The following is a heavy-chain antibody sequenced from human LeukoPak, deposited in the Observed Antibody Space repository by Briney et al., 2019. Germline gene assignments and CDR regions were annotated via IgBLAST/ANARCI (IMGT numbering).Heavy chain of an antibody. CDR2: IYYSGST. CDR3: ARDRQVDSSGYYGMDY. V-gene: IGHV4-30-4*01. Sequence: PSGTLSLTCTVSGGSISSGDYYWSWIRQPPGKGLEWIGYIYYSGSTYYNPSLKSRVTISADTSKNQFSLKLSSVTAADTAVYYCARDRQVDSSGYYGMDYWGQGTLVTVSS. J-gene: IGHJ4*02. CDR1: GGSISSGDYY. D-gene: IGHD3-22*01.